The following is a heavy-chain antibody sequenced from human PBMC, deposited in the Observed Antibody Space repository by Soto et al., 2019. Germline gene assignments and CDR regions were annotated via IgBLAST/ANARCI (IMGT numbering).Heavy chain of an antibody. J-gene: IGHJ5*02. CDR2: MNPNSGNT. V-gene: IGHV1-8*01. CDR1: GYTFTSYD. CDR3: ATEQQVRAFDA. Sequence: QVQLVQSGAEVKKPGASVKVSCKASGYTFTSYDINWVRQATGQGLEWMGWMNPNSGNTGYAQKFQGRVTMTRNTSISTAYMELSSLRSDAAALYYCATEQQVRAFDAWGEGTQVTVSS. D-gene: IGHD6-13*01.